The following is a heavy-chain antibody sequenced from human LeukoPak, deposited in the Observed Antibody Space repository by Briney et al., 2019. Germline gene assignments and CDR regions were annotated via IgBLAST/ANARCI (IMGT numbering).Heavy chain of an antibody. D-gene: IGHD2-8*02. CDR3: AKNRGHCVDGVCHNYYYMDV. CDR2: VSGSAGRT. Sequence: GGSLRLSCAASGFTFSSFAMTWVRQAPGKGPEWVSTVSGSAGRTDYADSVKGRFTISRDNLKNTLYLQMNGLRAEDTAVYYCAKNRGHCVDGVCHNYYYMDVWGRGTTVTVSS. J-gene: IGHJ6*03. V-gene: IGHV3-23*01. CDR1: GFTFSSFA.